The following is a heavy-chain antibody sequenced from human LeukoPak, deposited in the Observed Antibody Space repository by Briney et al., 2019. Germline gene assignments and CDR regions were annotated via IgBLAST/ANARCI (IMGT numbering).Heavy chain of an antibody. Sequence: GGSLRLSCAASGFTFSNYAMSWVRQAPGKGLEWVSAISGSGGGTYYADSVKGRFTISRDNSKNTLYLQINSLRAEDTAVYYCARDDVTTNWFDPWGQGTLVTASS. CDR1: GFTFSNYA. D-gene: IGHD1-1*01. J-gene: IGHJ5*02. V-gene: IGHV3-23*01. CDR3: ARDDVTTNWFDP. CDR2: ISGSGGGT.